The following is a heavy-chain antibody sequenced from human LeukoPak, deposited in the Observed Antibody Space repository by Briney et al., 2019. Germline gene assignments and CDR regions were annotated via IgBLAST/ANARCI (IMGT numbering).Heavy chain of an antibody. V-gene: IGHV3-7*01. CDR1: GFSFSSNW. J-gene: IGHJ5*02. Sequence: GGSLRLSCAAPGFSFSSNWMGWVRQAPGKGLEWVAHIKRDGSQKYYLDSVKGRFTISRDNAKNSLYLQMNSLRVEDTTVYYCARLGLEVGGPNWFDPWGQGTLVTVSS. CDR3: ARLGLEVGGPNWFDP. CDR2: IKRDGSQK. D-gene: IGHD1-1*01.